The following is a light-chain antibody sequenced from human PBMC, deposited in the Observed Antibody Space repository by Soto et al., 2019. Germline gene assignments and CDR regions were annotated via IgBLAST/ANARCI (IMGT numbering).Light chain of an antibody. CDR3: SAYTSSKTDV. V-gene: IGLV2-14*01. J-gene: IGLJ1*01. CDR2: DVS. Sequence: QSALAQPASVSGSPGQSITISCTGTSSDVGGYDFVSWYQQHPGKAPKLMISDVSNRPSGGSNRFSGSKSGNTASLTSSGLQAEDEAYYYCSAYTSSKTDVFGTGTKLTVL. CDR1: SSDVGGYDF.